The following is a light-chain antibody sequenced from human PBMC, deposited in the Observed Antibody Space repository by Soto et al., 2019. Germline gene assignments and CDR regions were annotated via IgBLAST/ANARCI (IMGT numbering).Light chain of an antibody. J-gene: IGKJ1*01. CDR2: AAS. CDR3: QKDNSAPPWT. CDR1: QGISNY. Sequence: DIQMTQSPSSLSASVGDRVTITCRASQGISNYLDWYQQKPGKVPKLLIYAASTLQSGVPSRFSGSGSGTDFTLTISSLQPEAVATYYCQKDNSAPPWTFRQGNKEEIK. V-gene: IGKV1-27*01.